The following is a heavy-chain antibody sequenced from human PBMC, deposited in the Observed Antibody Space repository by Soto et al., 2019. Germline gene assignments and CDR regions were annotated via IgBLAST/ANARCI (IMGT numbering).Heavy chain of an antibody. Sequence: GGSLRLSCAASGFTFSSYAMHWVRQAPGKGLEWVAVISYDGSNKYYADSVKGRFTISRDNSKNTLYLQMNSLRAEDTAVYYCAGSPHGSGSYPPDDAFGIWGQGTMVTVSS. V-gene: IGHV3-30-3*01. J-gene: IGHJ3*02. CDR3: AGSPHGSGSYPPDDAFGI. D-gene: IGHD3-10*01. CDR2: ISYDGSNK. CDR1: GFTFSSYA.